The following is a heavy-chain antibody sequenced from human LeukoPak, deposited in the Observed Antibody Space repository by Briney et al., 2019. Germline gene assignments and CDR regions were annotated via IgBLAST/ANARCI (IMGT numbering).Heavy chain of an antibody. Sequence: GGSLRLSCAASGFTFSGYSMNWVRQAPGKGLEWVSAISGSGGSTYYADSVKGRFTISRDNSENTLYLQMNSLRAEDTAVYYCANDLEQWLVQGSFDYWGQGTLVTVSS. V-gene: IGHV3-23*01. J-gene: IGHJ4*02. CDR3: ANDLEQWLVQGSFDY. CDR2: ISGSGGST. D-gene: IGHD6-19*01. CDR1: GFTFSGYS.